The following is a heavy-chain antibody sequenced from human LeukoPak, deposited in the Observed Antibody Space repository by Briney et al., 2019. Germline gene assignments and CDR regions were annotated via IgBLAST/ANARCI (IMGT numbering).Heavy chain of an antibody. Sequence: PETLSLTCAVYGGSFSSYYWSWIRQPPGKGLEWIGEINHSGGTNYNPSLKSRVTISVDTPKNQFSLKLSSVTAADTAVYYCATERRYSSGRWDYYFDYWGQGTLVTVSS. V-gene: IGHV4-34*01. D-gene: IGHD6-19*01. CDR1: GGSFSSYY. CDR2: INHSGGT. J-gene: IGHJ4*02. CDR3: ATERRYSSGRWDYYFDY.